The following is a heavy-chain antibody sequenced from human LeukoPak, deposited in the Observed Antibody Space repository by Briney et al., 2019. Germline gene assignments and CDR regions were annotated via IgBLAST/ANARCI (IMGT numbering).Heavy chain of an antibody. D-gene: IGHD3-3*01. CDR3: ARDRTDYDFWSGYYYYYYGMDV. Sequence: SQTLSLTCAVSGGSISSGGYSWSWIRQPPGKGLEWIGEIYHSGSTNYNPSLKSRVTISVDKSKNQFSLKLSSVTAADTAVYYCARDRTDYDFWSGYYYYYYGMDVWGQGTTVTVSS. V-gene: IGHV4-30-2*05. CDR1: GGSISSGGYS. CDR2: IYHSGST. J-gene: IGHJ6*02.